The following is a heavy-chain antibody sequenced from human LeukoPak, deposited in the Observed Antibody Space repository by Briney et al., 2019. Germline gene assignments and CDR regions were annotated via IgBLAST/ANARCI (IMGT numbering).Heavy chain of an antibody. CDR3: ARARDGDMNI. CDR2: IYYSGST. V-gene: IGHV4-59*01. Sequence: SETLSLTCTVSGGSISSYYWGWIRQPPGKGLEWIGYIYYSGSTNYNPSLKSRVTISVDTSKDQFSLKLSSVTAADTAVYYCARARDGDMNIWGQGTMVTVSS. J-gene: IGHJ3*02. CDR1: GGSISSYY. D-gene: IGHD2-15*01.